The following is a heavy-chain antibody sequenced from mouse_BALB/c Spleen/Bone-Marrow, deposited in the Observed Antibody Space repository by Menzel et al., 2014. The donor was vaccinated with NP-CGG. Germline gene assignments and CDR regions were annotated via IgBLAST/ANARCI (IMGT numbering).Heavy chain of an antibody. D-gene: IGHD1-2*01. CDR1: GFDFGRYW. J-gene: IGHJ2*01. CDR2: INPGSSTI. V-gene: IGHV4-2*02. Sequence: DVHLVESGGGLAQPGGSLNLACVASGFDFGRYWMSWARQAPGKGLEWIGEINPGSSTINYSPSLKDKFIMSRDNAKNTLYLQMRKVRSEDTALYYCARLGYYGYHDNWGQGTTLTVSS. CDR3: ARLGYYGYHDN.